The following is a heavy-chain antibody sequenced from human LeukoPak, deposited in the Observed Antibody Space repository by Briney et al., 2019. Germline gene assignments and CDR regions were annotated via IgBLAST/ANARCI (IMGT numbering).Heavy chain of an antibody. D-gene: IGHD6-6*01. CDR1: GYTFTGYY. CDR2: INPNSGGT. V-gene: IGHV1-2*02. Sequence: ASVKVSCKASGYTFTGYYMHWVRQAPGQGLEWMGWINPNSGGTNYAQKLQGRVTMTRDTSISTAYMELSRLRSDDTAVYYCAREGIAARPRYYYGMDVWGQGTTVTVSS. CDR3: AREGIAARPRYYYGMDV. J-gene: IGHJ6*02.